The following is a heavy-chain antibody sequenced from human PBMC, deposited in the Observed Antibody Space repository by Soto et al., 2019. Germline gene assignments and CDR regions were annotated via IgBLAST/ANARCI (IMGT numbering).Heavy chain of an antibody. D-gene: IGHD2-15*01. CDR2: IIPKFGTT. J-gene: IGHJ4*02. V-gene: IGHV1-69*13. CDR1: GGSFSTYG. Sequence: QVQLVQSGAEVKKPGSSVKVSCKASGGSFSTYGINWVRLAPGQGLEWMGGIIPKFGTTNYAQKFRGRVTITADESPNTAYMELHYLRSEDTAVYFCARDLDPYYGGNSFSLDYWGQGTLVTVSS. CDR3: ARDLDPYYGGNSFSLDY.